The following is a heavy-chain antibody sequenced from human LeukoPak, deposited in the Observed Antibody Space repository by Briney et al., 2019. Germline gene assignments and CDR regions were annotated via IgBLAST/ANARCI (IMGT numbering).Heavy chain of an antibody. CDR2: IYYSGSI. V-gene: IGHV4-59*02. CDR3: AGGGGRGNQGAVFDY. D-gene: IGHD3-16*01. Sequence: PSETLSLTCIVSGDSVTNHYWSLIRQPPGKGLEWIGYIYYSGSINYNPSLKSRVTISVDTSRNQFSLKLNSVTAADTAVYYCAGGGGRGNQGAVFDYWGQGTLVTVSS. J-gene: IGHJ4*02. CDR1: GDSVTNHY.